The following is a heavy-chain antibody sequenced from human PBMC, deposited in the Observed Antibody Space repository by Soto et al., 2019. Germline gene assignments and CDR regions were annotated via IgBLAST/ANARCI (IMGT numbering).Heavy chain of an antibody. V-gene: IGHV4-59*01. Sequence: SETLFLTCTVSGGSIRSYYWAWVRQAPGKGLEWIGYISDTGGTHDNPPLQGRVTMSVDPSKNQFSLNLTSVTAADTAVYYGGRDLIGRHVTDGWGQGTTVTVS. J-gene: IGHJ6*02. CDR3: GRDLIGRHVTDG. CDR1: GGSIRSYY. CDR2: ISDTGGT. D-gene: IGHD2-15*01.